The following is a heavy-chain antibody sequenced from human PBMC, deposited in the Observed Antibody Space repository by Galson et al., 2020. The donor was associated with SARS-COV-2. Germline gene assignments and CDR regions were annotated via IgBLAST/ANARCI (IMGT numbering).Heavy chain of an antibody. Sequence: SQTLSLTCDISGDSVSSNSAAWNWIRQSPSRGLEWLGRTYYRSKWHYDYAVFVKSRITINPDTSKNQFYLKLNSVTPEDTAVYYCAREGIYSTGWYLYFDYWGQGTLATVSS. D-gene: IGHD6-19*01. V-gene: IGHV6-1*01. CDR3: AREGIYSTGWYLYFDY. CDR1: GDSVSSNSAA. J-gene: IGHJ4*02. CDR2: TYYRSKWHY.